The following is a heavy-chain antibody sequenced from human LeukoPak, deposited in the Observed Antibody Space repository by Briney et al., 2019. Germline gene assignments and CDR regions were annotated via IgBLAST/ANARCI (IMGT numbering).Heavy chain of an antibody. V-gene: IGHV3-30*02. CDR2: VRYDGSSQ. J-gene: IGHJ3*02. CDR1: GFSLSRFG. D-gene: IGHD6-13*01. Sequence: GGSLRLSCVASGFSLSRFGMHWVRQAPGKGLEWVSFVRYDGSSQHYADSVKGRFTISRDNSKNTLYLQMNSLRAEDTAVYYCARELAAAGTNAFDIWGQGTMVTVSS. CDR3: ARELAAAGTNAFDI.